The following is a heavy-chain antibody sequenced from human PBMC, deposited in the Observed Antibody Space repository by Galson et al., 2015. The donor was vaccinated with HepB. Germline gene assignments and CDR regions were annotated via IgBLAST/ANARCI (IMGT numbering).Heavy chain of an antibody. J-gene: IGHJ4*02. CDR1: GFTFGDYA. CDR2: IRSKAYGGTT. CDR3: TRESGRVDYYDSSGYWFDY. V-gene: IGHV3-49*03. Sequence: SLRLSCAASGFTFGDYAMSWFRQAPGKGLEWVGFIRSKAYGGTTEYAASVKGRFTISRDDSKSIAYLQMNSLKTEDTAVYYCTRESGRVDYYDSSGYWFDYWGQGTLVTVSS. D-gene: IGHD3-22*01.